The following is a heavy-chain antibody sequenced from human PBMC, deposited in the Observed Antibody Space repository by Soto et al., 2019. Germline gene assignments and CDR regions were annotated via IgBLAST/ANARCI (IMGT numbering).Heavy chain of an antibody. CDR1: EFTVSSSY. D-gene: IGHD2-15*01. CDR3: ARDSVAGGYYYYYGLDV. J-gene: IGHJ6*01. Sequence: EVQLVETGGDLIQPGGSLRLSCAASEFTVSSSYMSWVRQAPGKGLEWVSIIYSGGNTYYADFVKGRFTISRDNSKNTLYLEMNSLRAEDTAVYYCARDSVAGGYYYYYGLDVW. V-gene: IGHV3-53*02. CDR2: IYSGGNT.